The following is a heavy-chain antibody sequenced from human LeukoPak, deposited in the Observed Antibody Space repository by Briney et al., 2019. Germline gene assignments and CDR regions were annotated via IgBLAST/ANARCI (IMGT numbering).Heavy chain of an antibody. CDR1: GFTFSSYA. CDR2: ISGSGGST. J-gene: IGHJ5*02. V-gene: IGHV3-23*01. D-gene: IGHD2-15*01. CDR3: ANTGYCSGGSCYGNWLDP. Sequence: GGSLRLSCAASGFTFSSYAMSWVRQAPGKGLEWVSAISGSGGSTYYADSVKGRFTISRDNSKNTLYLQMNSLRAGDTAVYYCANTGYCSGGSCYGNWLDPWGQGTLVTVSS.